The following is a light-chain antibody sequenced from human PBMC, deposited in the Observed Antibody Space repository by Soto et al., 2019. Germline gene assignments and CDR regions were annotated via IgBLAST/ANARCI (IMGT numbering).Light chain of an antibody. Sequence: QSVLTHPPSVSGAPGQTVTISCTGSNSNIGSPYGVHWYQQVPGKAPKLLIYGNDNRPSGVPDRFSGSKSASSASLAITGVQAEDEGDYYCQSYDRTLRGYVFGTGTKVTVL. V-gene: IGLV1-40*01. CDR1: NSNIGSPYG. CDR2: GND. J-gene: IGLJ1*01. CDR3: QSYDRTLRGYV.